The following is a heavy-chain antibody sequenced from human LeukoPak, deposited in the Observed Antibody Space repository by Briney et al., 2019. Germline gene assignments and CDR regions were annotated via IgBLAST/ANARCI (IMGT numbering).Heavy chain of an antibody. V-gene: IGHV3-48*03. CDR1: GFTFSSYE. J-gene: IGHJ4*02. CDR3: ARVEGGSYFSFDY. CDR2: ISSSGSTI. Sequence: PGGSLRLSCAASGFTFSSYEMNWVRQAPGKGLEWVSYISSSGSTIYYADSVKGRFTISRDNAKNSLYLQMSSLRAEDTAVYYCARVEGGSYFSFDYWGQGTLVTVSS. D-gene: IGHD1-26*01.